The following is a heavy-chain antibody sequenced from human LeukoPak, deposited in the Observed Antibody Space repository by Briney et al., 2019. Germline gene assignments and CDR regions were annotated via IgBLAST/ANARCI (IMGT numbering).Heavy chain of an antibody. D-gene: IGHD3-22*01. CDR3: AKGSSYYYDSSGYYY. CDR2: ISGRGGSI. V-gene: IGHV3-23*01. CDR1: GFTFGSYA. J-gene: IGHJ4*02. Sequence: GGSLRLSCAASGFTFGSYAISWVRQAPGKGLEWVSAISGRGGSIYYADSVKGRFTISRDNSKNTLYLQMNSLRAEDTAVYYCAKGSSYYYDSSGYYYWGQGTLVTVSS.